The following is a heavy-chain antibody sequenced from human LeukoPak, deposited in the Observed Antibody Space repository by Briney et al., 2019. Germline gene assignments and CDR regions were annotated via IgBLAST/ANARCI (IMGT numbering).Heavy chain of an antibody. CDR2: ISYDGSNK. V-gene: IGHV3-30-3*01. CDR1: GFTFFTYA. Sequence: PGGSLRLSCAASGFTFFTYALHWVRQAPGKGLEWVAVISYDGSNKYYADSVKGRFTISRDNSKNTLYLQMNSLRAEDTAVYYCAREDYWGQGTLVTVSS. CDR3: AREDY. J-gene: IGHJ4*02.